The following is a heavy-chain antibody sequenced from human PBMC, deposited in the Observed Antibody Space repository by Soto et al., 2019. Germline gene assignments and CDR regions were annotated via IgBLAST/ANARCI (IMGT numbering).Heavy chain of an antibody. Sequence: PSETLSLTCTVSCGSISSYYWSWIRQSPGKGLEWIGYIYYSGSTNYNPSLKTRVTISIDTSKNHFSLKLNSVTAADTAVYYCARGGYCSGGSCYRNNGMDVWGQGTTVTVSS. CDR1: CGSISSYY. V-gene: IGHV4-59*01. D-gene: IGHD2-15*01. J-gene: IGHJ6*02. CDR2: IYYSGST. CDR3: ARGGYCSGGSCYRNNGMDV.